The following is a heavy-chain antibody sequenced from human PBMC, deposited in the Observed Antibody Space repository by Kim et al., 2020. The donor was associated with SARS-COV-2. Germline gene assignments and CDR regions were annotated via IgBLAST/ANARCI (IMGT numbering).Heavy chain of an antibody. Sequence: SETLSLTCTVSGYSISSGYYWGWIRQPPGKGLEWIGSIYHSGSTYYNPSLKSRVTISVDTSKNQFSLKLSSVTAADTAVYYCARDLRVVPAAYNWFDPWG. CDR2: IYHSGST. CDR3: ARDLRVVPAAYNWFDP. CDR1: GYSISSGYY. J-gene: IGHJ5*02. D-gene: IGHD2-2*01. V-gene: IGHV4-38-2*02.